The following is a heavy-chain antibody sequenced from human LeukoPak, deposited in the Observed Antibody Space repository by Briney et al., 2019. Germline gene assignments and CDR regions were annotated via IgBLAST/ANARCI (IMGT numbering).Heavy chain of an antibody. CDR1: GYTFTNYG. Sequence: ASVTVSFKGSGYTFTNYGISWVRQAPGKGGGGMGGISAYNVNTNYSQDLQGRVTITTYTSTSTAYMELRSLRSDDTAVYYCASWYGAYCGGDCYPDYWGQGTLVTVSS. D-gene: IGHD2-21*02. V-gene: IGHV1-18*01. CDR2: ISAYNVNT. CDR3: ASWYGAYCGGDCYPDY. J-gene: IGHJ4*02.